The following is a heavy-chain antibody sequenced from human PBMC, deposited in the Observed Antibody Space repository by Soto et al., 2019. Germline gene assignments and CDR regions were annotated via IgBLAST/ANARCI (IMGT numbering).Heavy chain of an antibody. V-gene: IGHV3-23*01. CDR3: AKDFTPDGYWDFDY. Sequence: GGSLRLSCAASGFTFSTYTMSWVRQPPGKGLEWVSAVLQTGSSTFYADSVKGRFTISRDNSKNTLYLQMNNLRAEDTAVYYCAKDFTPDGYWDFDYWGQGTLVTVSS. D-gene: IGHD4-17*01. CDR1: GFTFSTYT. J-gene: IGHJ4*02. CDR2: VLQTGSST.